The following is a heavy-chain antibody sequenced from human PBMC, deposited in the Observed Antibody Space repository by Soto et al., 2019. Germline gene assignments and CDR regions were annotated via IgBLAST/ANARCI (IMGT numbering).Heavy chain of an antibody. CDR2: ISANNGNT. Sequence: QVQLVQSGAEVKKPGASVKVSCKASGYTFTNYGISWVRQAPGQGLEWMGWISANNGNTNYEQKLQGRVTMTTDTCTSTAYTELRSLRSDDTAVYYCASDRGSYAPDYWGQGTLVTVSS. CDR1: GYTFTNYG. D-gene: IGHD1-26*01. V-gene: IGHV1-18*01. CDR3: ASDRGSYAPDY. J-gene: IGHJ4*02.